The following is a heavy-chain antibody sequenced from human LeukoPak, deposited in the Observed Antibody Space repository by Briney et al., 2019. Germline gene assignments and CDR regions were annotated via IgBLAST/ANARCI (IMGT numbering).Heavy chain of an antibody. Sequence: SVKVSCKASGGTFSSYAISWVRQAPGQGLEWMGGIIPIFGTANHAQKFQGRVTITADESTSTAYMELSSLRSEDTAVYYCARGGKYYDFWSGYYPTFNWFDPWGQGTLVTVSS. V-gene: IGHV1-69*13. CDR1: GGTFSSYA. D-gene: IGHD3-3*01. CDR3: ARGGKYYDFWSGYYPTFNWFDP. CDR2: IIPIFGTA. J-gene: IGHJ5*02.